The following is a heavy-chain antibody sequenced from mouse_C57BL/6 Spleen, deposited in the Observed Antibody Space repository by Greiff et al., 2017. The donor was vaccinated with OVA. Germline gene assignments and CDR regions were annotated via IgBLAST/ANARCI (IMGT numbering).Heavy chain of an antibody. D-gene: IGHD2-4*01. J-gene: IGHJ1*03. Sequence: VQLQQSGAELVRPGASVKLSCTASGFNIKDDYMHWVKQRPEQGLEWIGWIDPENGDTEYASKFQGKATITADTSSNTAYLQLSSLTSEDTAVYYCTGDYDYDGRGWYFDVWGTGTTVTVSS. CDR2: IDPENGDT. V-gene: IGHV14-4*01. CDR1: GFNIKDDY. CDR3: TGDYDYDGRGWYFDV.